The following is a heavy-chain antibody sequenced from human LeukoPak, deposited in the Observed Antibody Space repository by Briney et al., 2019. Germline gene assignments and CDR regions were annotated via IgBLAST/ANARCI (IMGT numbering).Heavy chain of an antibody. V-gene: IGHV4-34*01. D-gene: IGHD2-2*02. Sequence: PSETLSLTCAVYGGSFSGYYWSWIRQPPGKGLEWIGEINHSGSTNYNPSLKSRVTISVDTSKNQFSLKLSSVTAADTAAYYCAKGLIPKPRCHDGFDNWGQGTMVTVSS. J-gene: IGHJ3*02. CDR1: GGSFSGYY. CDR2: INHSGST. CDR3: AKGLIPKPRCHDGFDN.